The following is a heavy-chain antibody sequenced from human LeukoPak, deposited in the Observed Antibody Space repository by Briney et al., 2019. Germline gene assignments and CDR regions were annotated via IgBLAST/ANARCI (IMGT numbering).Heavy chain of an antibody. D-gene: IGHD1-26*01. CDR2: INPSGGST. CDR1: GYTFTSYY. J-gene: IGHJ4*02. CDR3: VSGSYAGSLDY. V-gene: IGHV1-46*03. Sequence: ASVKVSCKASGYTFTSYYMHWVRQAPGQGLEWMGIINPSGGSTSYAQKFQGRVTMTRNTSISTAYMELSSLRSGDTAVYYCVSGSYAGSLDYWGQGTLVTVSS.